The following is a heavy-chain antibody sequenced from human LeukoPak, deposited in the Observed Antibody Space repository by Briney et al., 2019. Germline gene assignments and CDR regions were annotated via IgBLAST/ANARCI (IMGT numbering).Heavy chain of an antibody. D-gene: IGHD6-13*01. V-gene: IGHV1-2*02. CDR3: AREYSTAGGGFDY. CDR2: INPNSGGT. CDR1: GYTFTGYY. J-gene: IGHJ4*02. Sequence: ASVKVSCKASGYTFTGYYMHWVRQAPGQGLEWMGWINPNSGGTNYAQKFQGRVTMTRDTSISTAYMELSRLRSDDTAVYYCAREYSTAGGGFDYWGQGTLVTVSS.